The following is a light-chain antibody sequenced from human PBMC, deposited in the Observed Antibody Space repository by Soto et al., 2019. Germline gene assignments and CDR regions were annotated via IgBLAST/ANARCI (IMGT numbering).Light chain of an antibody. J-gene: IGKJ1*01. CDR2: WAS. Sequence: DIVMTQSPDSLAVSLGERATINCKSSPSILYSTNNKNYLAWYQQKPGQPPKLLIYWASTRESGVPDRVSGSGSGTEFTLTISSLQAEDVAVYYCQQYYNAPQNFGQGTKVEIK. V-gene: IGKV4-1*01. CDR1: PSILYSTNNKNY. CDR3: QQYYNAPQN.